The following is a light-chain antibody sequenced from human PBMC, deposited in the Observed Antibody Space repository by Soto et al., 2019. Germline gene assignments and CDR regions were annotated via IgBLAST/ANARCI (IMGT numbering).Light chain of an antibody. Sequence: DIQLTQSPSSLFASLEARVPISSRASLPISNYLAWYQQKPGKIPNLLIYAASTLQAGVPSRFSGSGSGTDFTLTISSLQPEDVAAYYCQKYNSAPLTFGGGTKVDIK. V-gene: IGKV1-27*01. CDR2: AAS. CDR1: LPISNY. J-gene: IGKJ4*01. CDR3: QKYNSAPLT.